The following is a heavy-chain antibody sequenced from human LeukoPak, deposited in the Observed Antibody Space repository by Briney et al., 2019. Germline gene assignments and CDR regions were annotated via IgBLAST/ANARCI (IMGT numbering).Heavy chain of an antibody. CDR1: GFTFSSYW. V-gene: IGHV3-7*01. D-gene: IGHD2-15*01. CDR3: AREMKGYCSGGSCRLFQH. CDR2: IKQDGSEK. J-gene: IGHJ1*01. Sequence: PGGSLRLSCAASGFTFSSYWMSWVRQAPGKGLEWVANIKQDGSEKYYVDSVKGRLTISRDNAKNSLYLQMNSLRAEDTAVYYCAREMKGYCSGGSCRLFQHWGQGTLVTVSS.